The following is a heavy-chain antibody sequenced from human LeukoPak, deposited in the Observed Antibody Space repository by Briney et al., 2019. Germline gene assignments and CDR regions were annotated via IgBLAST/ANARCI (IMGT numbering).Heavy chain of an antibody. V-gene: IGHV4-34*01. Sequence: SETLSLTCAVYGGSFSGYYWSWIRQPPGNGLEWIGEINHSGSTNYNPSLRSRVTISVDTSKNQFSLKLSSVTAADTAVYYCARDRPLYHFWSGYYGSIMYGMDVWGQGTTVTVSS. CDR2: INHSGST. J-gene: IGHJ6*02. CDR1: GGSFSGYY. CDR3: ARDRPLYHFWSGYYGSIMYGMDV. D-gene: IGHD3-3*01.